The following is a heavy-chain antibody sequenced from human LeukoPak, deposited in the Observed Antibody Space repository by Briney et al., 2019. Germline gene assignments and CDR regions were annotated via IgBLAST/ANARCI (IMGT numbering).Heavy chain of an antibody. J-gene: IGHJ4*02. CDR2: IFTIGIT. CDR1: GGSISSSKYY. V-gene: IGHV4-39*01. Sequence: SETLSLTCIISGGSISSSKYYWGWIRQPPGKGLEWIGTIFTIGITHYNPSLKSRVTISVDTSKNQFSLKLSSVTAADTAVYYCARRSWRLEVDYWGQGTLVTVSS. CDR3: ARRSWRLEVDY.